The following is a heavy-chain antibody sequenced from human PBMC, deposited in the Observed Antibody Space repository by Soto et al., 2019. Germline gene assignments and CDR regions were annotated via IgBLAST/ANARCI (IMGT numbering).Heavy chain of an antibody. Sequence: QVQLVQSGAEVKKPGASVKVSCKASGYTFTSYGISWGRQAPGQGLEWMGWISAYNGNTNYALKLQGRVTMTTDTSPSTAYMELRSLRSDDTAVYYCASSMGYYDSSGYYYDGHFDYWGQGTLVTGSS. CDR3: ASSMGYYDSSGYYYDGHFDY. V-gene: IGHV1-18*01. D-gene: IGHD3-22*01. J-gene: IGHJ4*02. CDR2: ISAYNGNT. CDR1: GYTFTSYG.